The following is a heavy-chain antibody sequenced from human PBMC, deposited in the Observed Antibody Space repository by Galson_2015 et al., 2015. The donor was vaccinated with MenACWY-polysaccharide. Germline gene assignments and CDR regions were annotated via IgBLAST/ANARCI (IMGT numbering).Heavy chain of an antibody. D-gene: IGHD3-10*01. CDR1: GFSLTTRGVG. Sequence: PALVKPTQPLTLTCTFSGFSLTTRGVGVVWIRQPPGKALEWLALIFWDDDERYSPSLKSRLTITKDTSKNQVVLTMTNMDPVDTATYYCGSGSGRTIDYWGQGTLATVSS. V-gene: IGHV2-5*02. CDR2: IFWDDDE. J-gene: IGHJ4*02. CDR3: GSGSGRTIDY.